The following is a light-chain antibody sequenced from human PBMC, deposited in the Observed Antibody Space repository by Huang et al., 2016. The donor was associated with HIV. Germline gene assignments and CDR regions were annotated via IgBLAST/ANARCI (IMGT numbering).Light chain of an antibody. V-gene: IGKV3-15*01. CDR3: QQYNNWPQT. Sequence: EIVMTQSPATLSVSPGERATLSCRASQSLSSNNLAWYQQKPGQAPRLLIYGASTRATGIPARFSGSGSGTEFTLTISSRQSEDFAVYYCQQYNNWPQTFGQGTKVEIK. J-gene: IGKJ1*01. CDR2: GAS. CDR1: QSLSSN.